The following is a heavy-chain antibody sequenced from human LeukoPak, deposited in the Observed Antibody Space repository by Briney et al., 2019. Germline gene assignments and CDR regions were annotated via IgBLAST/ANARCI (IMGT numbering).Heavy chain of an antibody. CDR3: ARGGGRAIRYFDY. CDR1: GYTFTSYG. J-gene: IGHJ4*02. D-gene: IGHD3-16*01. CDR2: ISGYNGNT. V-gene: IGHV1-18*01. Sequence: ASVKVSCKASGYTFTSYGISSVRQAPGQGLECMGWISGYNGNTNYAQKLQGRVTMPTDTSTSTAYMELRSLRSEDTAVYCCARGGGRAIRYFDYWGQGTLVTVSS.